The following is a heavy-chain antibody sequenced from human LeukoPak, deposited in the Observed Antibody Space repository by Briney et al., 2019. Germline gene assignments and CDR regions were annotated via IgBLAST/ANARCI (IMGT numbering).Heavy chain of an antibody. CDR3: ARGRGYGSGS. V-gene: IGHV4-34*01. CDR2: INHSGST. CDR1: GGSFSGYY. D-gene: IGHD3-10*01. Sequence: SETLSHTCAVYGGSFSGYYWSWIRQPPGKGLEWIGEINHSGSTNYNPSLKSRVTISVDTSKNQFSLKLSSVTAADTAVYYCARGRGYGSGSWGQGTLVTVSS. J-gene: IGHJ4*02.